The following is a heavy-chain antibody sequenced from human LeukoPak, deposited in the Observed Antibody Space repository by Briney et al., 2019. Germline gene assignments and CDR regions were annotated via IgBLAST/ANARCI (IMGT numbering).Heavy chain of an antibody. CDR1: GFTFSSYW. CDR2: IKQDGSEK. CDR3: ASCPAVAGTHWFDP. J-gene: IGHJ5*02. D-gene: IGHD6-19*01. V-gene: IGHV3-7*01. Sequence: GGSLRLSCAASGFTFSSYWMSWVRQAPGKGLEWVANIKQDGSEKYYVDSVKGRFTISRDNAKNSLYLQMNSLRAEDAAVYYCASCPAVAGTHWFDPWGQGTLVTVSS.